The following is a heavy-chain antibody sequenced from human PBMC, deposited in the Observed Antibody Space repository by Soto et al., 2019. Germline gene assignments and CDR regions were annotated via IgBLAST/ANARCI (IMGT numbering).Heavy chain of an antibody. CDR3: SNDNTATSPSRYRFGMDV. J-gene: IGHJ6*02. V-gene: IGHV1-18*01. Sequence: QLQLMQSGPEVKKPGASLKVSCKASGYSFTSYVISWVWQAPARGVGWLGWISGYNGNTNYEDKFKGRVTMTIDAATSTAYMELRSMASDDTAVYYCSNDNTATSPSRYRFGMDVWGPGTTVTVSS. CDR2: ISGYNGNT. CDR1: GYSFTSYV. D-gene: IGHD4-17*01.